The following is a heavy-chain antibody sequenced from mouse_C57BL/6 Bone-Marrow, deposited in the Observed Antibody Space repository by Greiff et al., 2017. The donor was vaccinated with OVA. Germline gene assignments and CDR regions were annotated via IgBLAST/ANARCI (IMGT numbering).Heavy chain of an antibody. CDR3: ARQLFAWFAY. J-gene: IGHJ3*01. CDR1: GFTFSGYT. V-gene: IGHV5-9*01. Sequence: EVKLVESGGGLVKPGGSLKLSCAASGFTFSGYTMSWVRQTPEKRLEWVATISGGGGNTYYPDSVKDRFPFSRDNAKNTLYLQMSSLRSEDTALYYCARQLFAWFAYWGQGTLVTVSA. D-gene: IGHD1-1*02. CDR2: ISGGGGNT.